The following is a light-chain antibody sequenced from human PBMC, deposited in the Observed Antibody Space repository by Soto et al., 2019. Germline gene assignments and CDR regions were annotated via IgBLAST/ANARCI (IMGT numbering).Light chain of an antibody. V-gene: IGLV2-14*03. CDR3: SSYATGSTLV. CDR1: SSDVGGYNF. CDR2: DVT. Sequence: QPVLTQPASVSGSPGQSITISCTGTSSDVGGYNFVSWYQHHPGKAPKLIICDVTNRPSGVSNRFSGSKSGNTASLTISGLQAEDEADYYCSSYATGSTLVLGTGTKVTVL. J-gene: IGLJ1*01.